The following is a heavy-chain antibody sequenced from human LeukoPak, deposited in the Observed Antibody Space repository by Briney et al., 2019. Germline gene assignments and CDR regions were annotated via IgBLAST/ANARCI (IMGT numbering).Heavy chain of an antibody. CDR1: GGTFSIYA. CDR2: IIPIIGTA. V-gene: IGHV1-69*01. J-gene: IGHJ6*04. Sequence: SVKVSCKASGGTFSIYAICTVREAPGQGGGWMGGIIPIIGTANYAQKLQGRVTITADECTSTAYMELSSLRSEDTAVYYCARAGGITMVRGVPYYYYYYGMDVWGKGTAVTVSS. CDR3: ARAGGITMVRGVPYYYYYYGMDV. D-gene: IGHD3-10*01.